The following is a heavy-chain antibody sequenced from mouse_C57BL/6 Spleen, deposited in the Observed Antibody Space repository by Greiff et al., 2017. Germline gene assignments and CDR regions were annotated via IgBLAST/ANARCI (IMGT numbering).Heavy chain of an antibody. J-gene: IGHJ1*03. V-gene: IGHV1-64*01. CDR2: IHPNSGST. D-gene: IGHD1-1*01. CDR1: GYTFTSYW. CDR3: AGITTVPRAYFDV. Sequence: QVQLKQPGAELVKPGASVKLSCKASGYTFTSYWMHWVKQRPGQGLEWIGMIHPNSGSTNYNEKFKSKATLTVDKSSSTAYMQLSSLPSEDSAVYYCAGITTVPRAYFDVWGTGTTVTVSS.